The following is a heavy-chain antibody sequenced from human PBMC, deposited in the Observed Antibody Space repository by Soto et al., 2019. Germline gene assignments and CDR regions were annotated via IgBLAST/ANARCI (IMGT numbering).Heavy chain of an antibody. CDR2: IYYSGST. D-gene: IGHD2-15*01. CDR1: GGSVSSGSYY. V-gene: IGHV4-61*01. Sequence: QVQLQESGPGLVKPSETLSLTCTVSGGSVSSGSYYWSWIRQPPGKGLEWIGYIYYSGSTNYNPSHKSRVTISVDTSKNQFSLKLSSVTAADTAVYYCARVPRSVVVVAATRNWFDPWGQGTLVTVSS. J-gene: IGHJ5*02. CDR3: ARVPRSVVVVAATRNWFDP.